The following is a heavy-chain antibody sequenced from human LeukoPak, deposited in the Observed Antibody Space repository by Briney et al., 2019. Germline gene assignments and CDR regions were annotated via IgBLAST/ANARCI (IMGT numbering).Heavy chain of an antibody. D-gene: IGHD3-22*01. Sequence: GGSLRLSCAASGFTFSSYAMSWVRQAPGKGLEWVSAISGSGVGTYYADSVKGRFTISRDNSKNTLYLQMNSLRAEDTAVYYCAKDHYYDSSGYYYGVNAFDIWGQGTMVTVSS. CDR1: GFTFSSYA. CDR3: AKDHYYDSSGYYYGVNAFDI. V-gene: IGHV3-23*01. J-gene: IGHJ3*02. CDR2: ISGSGVGT.